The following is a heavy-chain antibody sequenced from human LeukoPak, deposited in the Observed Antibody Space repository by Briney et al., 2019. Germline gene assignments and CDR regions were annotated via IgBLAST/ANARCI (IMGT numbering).Heavy chain of an antibody. Sequence: SETLSLTCAVYGGSFSGYYWSWIRQPPGKGLEWIGEINHSGSTNYNPSLKSRVTISVDTSKNQFSLKLSSVTAADTAVYYCARLGLAVAVAGTAISYWGQGTLVTVSS. J-gene: IGHJ4*02. V-gene: IGHV4-34*01. CDR3: ARLGLAVAVAGTAISY. CDR2: INHSGST. CDR1: GGSFSGYY. D-gene: IGHD6-19*01.